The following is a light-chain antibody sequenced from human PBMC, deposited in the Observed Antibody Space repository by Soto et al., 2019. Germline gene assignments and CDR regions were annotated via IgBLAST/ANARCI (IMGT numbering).Light chain of an antibody. J-gene: IGKJ2*01. CDR2: VAS. Sequence: DIQLTQSPSFLSASVGDRVTITCRASQGISSYLAWYQQEPGKAPKLLIYVASTLQSGVPSRFSGSGSGTEFTLTISSLQPEDFATYYCQQLNSYPYTFGQGTKLAIK. CDR1: QGISSY. CDR3: QQLNSYPYT. V-gene: IGKV1-9*01.